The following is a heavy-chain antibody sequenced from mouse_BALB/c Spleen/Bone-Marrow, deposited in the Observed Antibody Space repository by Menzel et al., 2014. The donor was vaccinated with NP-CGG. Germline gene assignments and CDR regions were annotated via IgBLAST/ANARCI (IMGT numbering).Heavy chain of an antibody. J-gene: IGHJ3*01. V-gene: IGHV14-3*02. CDR2: IDPANGNT. Sequence: VQLQQSGAELVKPGASVKLSCTASGFNIKDTYMHWVKQRPEQGLEWIGRIDPANGNTKYDPKFQGKATITAGTSSNTAYLQLSSLTSEDTAVYYCARRGDGYYAWFAYWGQGTLVTVSA. CDR1: GFNIKDTY. D-gene: IGHD2-3*01. CDR3: ARRGDGYYAWFAY.